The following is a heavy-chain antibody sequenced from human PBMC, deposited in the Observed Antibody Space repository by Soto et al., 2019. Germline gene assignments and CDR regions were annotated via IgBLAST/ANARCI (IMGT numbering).Heavy chain of an antibody. CDR1: GYTFTSYG. CDR3: ARDYRSYDYIWGSYRQTFDY. J-gene: IGHJ4*02. CDR2: ISAYNGNT. D-gene: IGHD3-16*02. V-gene: IGHV1-18*01. Sequence: ASVKVSCKASGYTFTSYGISWVRQAPGQGLEWMGWISAYNGNTNYAQKHQGRVTMTTDTSTSTAYMELRSLRSDDTAVYYCARDYRSYDYIWGSYRQTFDYWGQGTLVTVSS.